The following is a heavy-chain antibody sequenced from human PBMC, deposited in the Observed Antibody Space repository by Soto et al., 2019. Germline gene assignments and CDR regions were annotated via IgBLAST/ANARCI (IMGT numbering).Heavy chain of an antibody. J-gene: IGHJ4*02. CDR2: IKQDGSEK. Sequence: GGSLRLSCAASGFTFSSYWMSWVRQAPGKGLEWVANIKQDGSEKYYVDSVKGRFTISRDNAKNSLYLQMNSPRAEDTAVYYCARDKRYYYGSGGYYQAPGYFDYWGQGTLVTVSS. CDR1: GFTFSSYW. D-gene: IGHD3-10*01. CDR3: ARDKRYYYGSGGYYQAPGYFDY. V-gene: IGHV3-7*01.